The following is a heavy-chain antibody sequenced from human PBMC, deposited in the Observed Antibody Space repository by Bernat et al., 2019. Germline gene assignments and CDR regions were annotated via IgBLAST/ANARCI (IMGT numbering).Heavy chain of an antibody. CDR1: GGSISSSSYY. Sequence: QLQLQESGPGLVKPSETLSLTCTVSGGSISSSSYYWGWIRQPPGKGLEWIGSIYYSGSTYYNPSLKSRVTISVDTSKNQFSLKLSSVTAADTAVYYCARHLEATGTPNWFDPWGQGTLVTVSS. V-gene: IGHV4-39*01. CDR2: IYYSGST. CDR3: ARHLEATGTPNWFDP. J-gene: IGHJ5*02. D-gene: IGHD3-10*01.